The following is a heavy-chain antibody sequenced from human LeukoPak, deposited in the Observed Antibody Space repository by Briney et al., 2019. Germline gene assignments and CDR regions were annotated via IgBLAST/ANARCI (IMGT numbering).Heavy chain of an antibody. Sequence: SQTLSLTCTVSGGSISSGDYYWSWIRQPPGKGLEWIGYIYYSGSTYYNPSLKSRVTISVDTSKNQFSLTLSSVTAADTAVYYCARDRRLGLSSPNYYYYMDVWSEGTTVTVSS. V-gene: IGHV4-30-4*08. CDR2: IYYSGST. D-gene: IGHD3-16*01. CDR3: ARDRRLGLSSPNYYYYMDV. J-gene: IGHJ6*03. CDR1: GGSISSGDYY.